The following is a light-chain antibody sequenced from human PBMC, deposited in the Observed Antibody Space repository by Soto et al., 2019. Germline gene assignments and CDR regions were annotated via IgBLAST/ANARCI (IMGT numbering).Light chain of an antibody. V-gene: IGKV3-20*01. J-gene: IGKJ3*01. Sequence: EIVLTQSPGTLSLSPGERATLSCRASQSVSSSYLAWYQQKPGQAPRLLIYDASRATGIPDRFSGSGSGTDFTLTITRLEPEDFAVYYCQHYGNSDLVGPGTKVDI. CDR3: QHYGNSDL. CDR2: DAS. CDR1: QSVSSSY.